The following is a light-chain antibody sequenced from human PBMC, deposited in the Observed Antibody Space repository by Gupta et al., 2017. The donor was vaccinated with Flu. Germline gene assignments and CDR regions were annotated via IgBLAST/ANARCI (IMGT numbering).Light chain of an antibody. J-gene: IGLJ3*02. CDR1: ELGDTV. CDR3: QAWDSNTGV. V-gene: IGLV3-1*01. CDR2: QDT. Sequence: CSGYELGDTVFSWYQQKSGQSPDLVIYQDTKRPSGIPERFSGSNSGNTATLTVSGAQAMDEADYYCQAWDSNTGVFGGGTKLTVL.